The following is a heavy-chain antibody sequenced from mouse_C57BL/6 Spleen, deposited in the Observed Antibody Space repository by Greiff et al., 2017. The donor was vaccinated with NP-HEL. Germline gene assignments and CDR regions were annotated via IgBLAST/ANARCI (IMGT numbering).Heavy chain of an antibody. CDR1: GYTFTSYW. J-gene: IGHJ1*03. CDR2: INPSNGGT. CDR3: AIPDGYYWYFDV. Sequence: QVQLQQPGTELVKPGASVKLSCKASGYTFTSYWMHWVKQRPGQGLEWIGNINPSNGGTNYNEKFKSKATLTVDKSSSTAYMQLSSLTSEDSAVYDCAIPDGYYWYFDVWGTGTTVTVSS. D-gene: IGHD2-3*01. V-gene: IGHV1-53*01.